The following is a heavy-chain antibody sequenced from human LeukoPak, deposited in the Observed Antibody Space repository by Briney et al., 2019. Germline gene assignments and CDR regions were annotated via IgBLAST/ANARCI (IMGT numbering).Heavy chain of an antibody. CDR1: GYTFTSYD. CDR3: ARSIRIMIFGGYYGMDV. CDR2: MNPNSGNT. V-gene: IGHV1-8*01. J-gene: IGHJ6*02. D-gene: IGHD3/OR15-3a*01. Sequence: ASVKVSCKASGYTFTSYDINWVRQATGQGLEWMGWMNPNSGNTGYAQKFLGRVTMTRNTSISTAYMELSSLRSEDTAVYYCARSIRIMIFGGYYGMDVWGQGTTVTVSS.